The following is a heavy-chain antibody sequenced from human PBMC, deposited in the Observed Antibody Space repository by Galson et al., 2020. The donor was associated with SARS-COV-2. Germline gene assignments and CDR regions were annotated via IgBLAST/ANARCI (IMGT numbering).Heavy chain of an antibody. V-gene: IGHV4-39*01. D-gene: IGHD3-22*01. Sequence: SETLSLTCTVSAGSISSSSYYWGWIRQPPGKGLEGIGSIYYSGSTYYNPSLKSRVTITVETSKNQLSLKLSSVTAADTAVYYCARTIQYYYDSSGYYRVFYFDYWGQGTLVTVSS. CDR2: IYYSGST. CDR3: ARTIQYYYDSSGYYRVFYFDY. J-gene: IGHJ4*02. CDR1: AGSISSSSYY.